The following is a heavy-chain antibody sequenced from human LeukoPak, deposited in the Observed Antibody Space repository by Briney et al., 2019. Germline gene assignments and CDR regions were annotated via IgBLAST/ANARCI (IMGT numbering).Heavy chain of an antibody. CDR1: GYPISSGYY. V-gene: IGHV4-38-2*01. D-gene: IGHD1-1*01. J-gene: IGHJ4*02. Sequence: PSETLSLTCAVCGYPISSGYYWGWIRQPPGKGLEWIATIYHNWGIYFNPSLKSRVTISLDTSKNQFSLKLSSVTAADTAMYYCARNVTAGYFDYWGQGTLVTVSS. CDR3: ARNVTAGYFDY. CDR2: IYHNWGI.